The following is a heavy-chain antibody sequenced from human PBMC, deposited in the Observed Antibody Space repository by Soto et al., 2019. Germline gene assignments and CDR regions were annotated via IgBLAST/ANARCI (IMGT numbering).Heavy chain of an antibody. CDR1: GFTVSSNY. J-gene: IGHJ1*01. CDR3: ARDRVESGYPEYFQH. V-gene: IGHV3-53*01. CDR2: IYSGGST. D-gene: IGHD3-22*01. Sequence: EVQLVESGGGLIQPGGSLRLSCAASGFTVSSNYMSWVRQAPGKGLEWVSVIYSGGSTYYADSVKGRFTISRDNSKNTLYLQMTSLRAEDTAVYYCARDRVESGYPEYFQHWGQGTLVTVYS.